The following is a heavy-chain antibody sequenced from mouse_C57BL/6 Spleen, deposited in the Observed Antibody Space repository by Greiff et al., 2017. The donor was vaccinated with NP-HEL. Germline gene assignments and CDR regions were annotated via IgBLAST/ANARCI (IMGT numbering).Heavy chain of an antibody. D-gene: IGHD2-3*01. Sequence: QVQLQQSGAELARPGASVKLSCKASGYTFTSYGISWVKQRTGQGLEWIGEIYPRSGNTYYNEKFKGKATLTADKYSSTAYMELRSLTSEDSAVYFCARLSDGYYEAMDYWGQGTSVTVSS. V-gene: IGHV1-81*01. CDR1: GYTFTSYG. CDR2: IYPRSGNT. CDR3: ARLSDGYYEAMDY. J-gene: IGHJ4*01.